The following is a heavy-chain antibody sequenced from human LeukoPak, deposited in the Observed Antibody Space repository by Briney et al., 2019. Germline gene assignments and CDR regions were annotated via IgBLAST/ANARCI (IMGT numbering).Heavy chain of an antibody. CDR3: AKDSYYYYYMDV. V-gene: IGHV3-23*01. CDR2: ISGSGGST. Sequence: GGSLRLSCAASGFTFSSYAMSWVRQAPGKELEWVSAISGSGGSTYYADSVKGRFTISRDNSKNTLYLQMNSLRAEDTAVYYCAKDSYYYYYMDVWGKGTTVTVSS. J-gene: IGHJ6*03. CDR1: GFTFSSYA.